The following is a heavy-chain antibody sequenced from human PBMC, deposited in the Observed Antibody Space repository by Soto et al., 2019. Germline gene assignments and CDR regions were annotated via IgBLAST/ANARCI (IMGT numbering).Heavy chain of an antibody. CDR3: ARWASAAFDI. V-gene: IGHV3-11*06. CDR2: ITTSGSST. Sequence: QVHLVESGGGLVKPGGSLRLFCAASGFTFSDYYMTWIRQAPGKGLEWVSSITTSGSSTNYADSVKGRFTISRDNAKNSLYLQMSSLRAYDTAVYYCARWASAAFDIWGQGTMVTVSS. J-gene: IGHJ3*02. CDR1: GFTFSDYY.